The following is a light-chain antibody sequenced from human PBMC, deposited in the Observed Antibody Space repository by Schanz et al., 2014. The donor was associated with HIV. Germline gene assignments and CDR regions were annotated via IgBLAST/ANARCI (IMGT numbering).Light chain of an antibody. CDR3: AVWDDSLSGRV. V-gene: IGLV1-47*01. CDR1: SSDVGHYDY. Sequence: QSVLTQPPSASGTPGQRVTISCTGTSSDVGHYDYVSWYQQHPGKAPKLMIYEVNKRPSGVPDRFSGSKSGTSASLAISGLRSEDEADYYCAVWDDSLSGRVFGGGTKVTVL. CDR2: EVN. J-gene: IGLJ3*02.